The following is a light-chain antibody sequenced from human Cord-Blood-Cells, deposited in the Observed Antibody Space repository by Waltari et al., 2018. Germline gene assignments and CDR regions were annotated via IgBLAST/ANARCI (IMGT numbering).Light chain of an antibody. J-gene: IGLJ1*01. Sequence: QSALTQPRSVSGSTGQSVTISCPGTSSDVGGFNYVSWYQHHPGKAPKLMIYDVSKRPSGVPDRFSGSKSGNTASLTISGLQAEDEADYYCCSYAGSYSYVFGTGTKVTVL. CDR1: SSDVGGFNY. CDR3: CSYAGSYSYV. V-gene: IGLV2-11*01. CDR2: DVS.